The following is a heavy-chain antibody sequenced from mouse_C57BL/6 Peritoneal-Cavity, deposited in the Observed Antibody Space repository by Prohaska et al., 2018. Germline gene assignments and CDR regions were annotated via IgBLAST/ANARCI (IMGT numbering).Heavy chain of an antibody. Sequence: DVKLVESGEGLVKHGGSLKLPCAASGFTFSSYAMAWVRQIPEKRLDWFEYFSRGGDYIYYADTVNGRFTISRDNVRNTLYLKMSSLKSEDTAMYYCTRDGSSSFDYWGQGTTLTVSS. CDR2: FSRGGDYI. V-gene: IGHV5-9-1*02. D-gene: IGHD1-1*01. CDR1: GFTFSSYA. CDR3: TRDGSSSFDY. J-gene: IGHJ2*01.